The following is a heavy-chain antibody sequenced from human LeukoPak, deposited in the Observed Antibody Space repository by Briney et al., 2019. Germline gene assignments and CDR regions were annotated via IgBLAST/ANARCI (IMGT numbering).Heavy chain of an antibody. CDR3: ARGPQVVVVPAAYYYYYGKDV. D-gene: IGHD2-2*01. CDR2: INHSGST. V-gene: IGHV4-34*01. CDR1: GGSFSGYY. J-gene: IGHJ6*02. Sequence: SETLSLTCAVYGGSFSGYYWSWIRQPPGKGLEWIGEINHSGSTNYNPSLKSRVTISVDTSKNQFSLKLSPVTAADTAVYYCARGPQVVVVPAAYYYYYGKDVWGQGTTVTVSS.